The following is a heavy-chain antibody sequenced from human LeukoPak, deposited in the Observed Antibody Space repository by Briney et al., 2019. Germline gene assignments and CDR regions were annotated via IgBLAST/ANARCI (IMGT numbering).Heavy chain of an antibody. D-gene: IGHD5-18*01. CDR3: ARAGYSYGPYYFDY. Sequence: PSETLSLTCTVSGGSISSYYWSRIRQPPGKGLEWIGYIYYSGSTNYNPSLKSRVTISVDTSKNQFSLKLSSVTAADTAVYYCARAGYSYGPYYFDYWGQGTLVTVSS. J-gene: IGHJ4*02. CDR1: GGSISSYY. CDR2: IYYSGST. V-gene: IGHV4-59*13.